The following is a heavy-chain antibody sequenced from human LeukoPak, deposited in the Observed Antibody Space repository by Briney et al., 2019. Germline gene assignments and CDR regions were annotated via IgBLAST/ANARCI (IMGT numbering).Heavy chain of an antibody. Sequence: GGSLRLSCAASGLTFSSNVMSWVRQAPGKGLEWVSAISGSGGSTYYADSVKGRFTISRDNSKNTLYLQMNSLRVEDTAVYYCAKERLGNDYWGQGTLVTVSS. CDR1: GLTFSSNV. D-gene: IGHD3-22*01. J-gene: IGHJ4*02. CDR2: ISGSGGST. V-gene: IGHV3-23*01. CDR3: AKERLGNDY.